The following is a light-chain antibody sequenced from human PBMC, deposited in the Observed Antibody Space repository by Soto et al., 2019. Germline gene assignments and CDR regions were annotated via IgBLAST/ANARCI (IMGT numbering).Light chain of an antibody. CDR1: QSISGW. Sequence: DIHMTQSPSTRSASVVDRVTITCRASQSISGWLAWYQQKPGKAPKLLIYDVSSLESGVPSRFGGSGSGTEFTLAISSLQPDDFAVYYCQHQRFGGGTKVDIK. V-gene: IGKV1-5*01. J-gene: IGKJ4*02. CDR2: DVS. CDR3: QHQR.